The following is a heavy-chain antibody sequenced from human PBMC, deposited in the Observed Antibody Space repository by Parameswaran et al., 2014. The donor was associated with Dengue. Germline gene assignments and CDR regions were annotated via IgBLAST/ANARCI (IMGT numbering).Heavy chain of an antibody. J-gene: IGHJ4*02. Sequence: KWIRQPPGKGLEWVSSISSSSYIYYADSVKGRFTISRDNAKNSLYLQMNSLRAEDTAVYYCARRLDWGQGTLVTVSS. CDR3: ARRLD. V-gene: IGHV3-69-1*01. D-gene: IGHD6-25*01. CDR2: ISSSSYI.